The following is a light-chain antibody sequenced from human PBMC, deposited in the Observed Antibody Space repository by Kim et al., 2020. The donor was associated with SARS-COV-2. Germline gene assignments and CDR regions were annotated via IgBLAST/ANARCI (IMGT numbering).Light chain of an antibody. CDR3: CSYAGSYTVV. Sequence: QSALTQPRSVSGSPGQSVTFSCTGTSSDVGEYSSVSWYQHHPGKAPKLMIYDVSKRPSGVPDRFSGSKSGNTASLTISGLLAQDEADYYCCSYAGSYTVVFGGGTQLTV. J-gene: IGLJ2*01. CDR1: SSDVGEYSS. V-gene: IGLV2-11*01. CDR2: DVS.